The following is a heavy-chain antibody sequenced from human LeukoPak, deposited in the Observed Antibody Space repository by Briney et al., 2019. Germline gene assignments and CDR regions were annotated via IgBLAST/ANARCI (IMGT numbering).Heavy chain of an antibody. CDR1: GYTFTSYD. D-gene: IGHD6-19*01. CDR3: ARLRLSGYSSGWYKYYYMEV. Sequence: ASVKVSCKASGYTFTSYDINWVRQATGQGLEWMGWMNPNSGNTGYAQKFQGRVTMTRNTSISTAYMELSSLRSEDTAVYYCARLRLSGYSSGWYKYYYMEVWGKGTTVTISS. V-gene: IGHV1-8*01. CDR2: MNPNSGNT. J-gene: IGHJ6*03.